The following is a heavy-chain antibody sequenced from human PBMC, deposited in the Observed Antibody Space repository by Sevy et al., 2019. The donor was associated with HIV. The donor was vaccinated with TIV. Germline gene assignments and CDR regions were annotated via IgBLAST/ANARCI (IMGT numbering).Heavy chain of an antibody. J-gene: IGHJ6*02. CDR2: ISYDGSNK. CDR1: GFTFSSYA. D-gene: IGHD2-15*01. CDR3: ARDQPGSYYYYYYGMDV. V-gene: IGHV3-30-3*01. Sequence: GGSLRLSCAASGFTFSSYAMHWVRQAPGKGLEWVAVISYDGSNKYYADSVKGRFTISRDNSKNTQYLQRNSLRAEDTAVYYCARDQPGSYYYYYYGMDVWGQGTTVTVSS.